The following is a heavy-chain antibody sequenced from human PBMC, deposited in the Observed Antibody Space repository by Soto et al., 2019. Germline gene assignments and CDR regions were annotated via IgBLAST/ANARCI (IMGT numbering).Heavy chain of an antibody. V-gene: IGHV3-23*01. CDR1: GFTFSTYS. D-gene: IGHD3-9*01. J-gene: IGHJ1*01. CDR2: ISGSGGST. Sequence: PGGSLRLSCAASGFTFSTYSMNWVRQAPGKGLEWVAAISGSGGSTYYADSVKGRFTISRDNSKNTLYLQMNSLRAEDTAVYYCAKGGFSDWLDAEYFQHWGQGTLVTVSS. CDR3: AKGGFSDWLDAEYFQH.